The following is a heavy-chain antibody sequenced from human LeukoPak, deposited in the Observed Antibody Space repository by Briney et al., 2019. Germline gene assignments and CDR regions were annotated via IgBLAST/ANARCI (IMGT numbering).Heavy chain of an antibody. CDR2: INHSGST. J-gene: IGHJ5*02. Sequence: KPSETLSLTCAVYGGSFSGYYWSWIRQPPGKGLEWIGEINHSGSTNYNPSLKSRVTISLDTSKNQFSLKLSSVTAADTAVYYCARGRLYYYGSGNRSGGYWFDPWGQGTLVTVSS. V-gene: IGHV4-34*01. D-gene: IGHD3-10*01. CDR3: ARGRLYYYGSGNRSGGYWFDP. CDR1: GGSFSGYY.